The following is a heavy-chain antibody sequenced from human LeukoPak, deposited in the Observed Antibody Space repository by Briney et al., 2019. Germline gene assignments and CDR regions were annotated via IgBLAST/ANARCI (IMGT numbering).Heavy chain of an antibody. D-gene: IGHD2-2*02. CDR1: GGSFSGYY. CDR3: ARGLLTEPVPAAINGMDV. Sequence: SETLSLTCAVYGGSFSGYYWSWIRQPPGKGLEWTGEINHSGSTNYNPSLKCRVTISVDTSKNQFSLKLSSVTAADTAVYYCARGLLTEPVPAAINGMDVWGQGTAVTVSS. CDR2: INHSGST. J-gene: IGHJ6*02. V-gene: IGHV4-34*01.